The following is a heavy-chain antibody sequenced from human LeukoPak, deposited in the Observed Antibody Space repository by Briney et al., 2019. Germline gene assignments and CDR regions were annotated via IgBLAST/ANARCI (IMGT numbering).Heavy chain of an antibody. CDR3: ARDGDYYDSSGYDY. J-gene: IGHJ4*02. CDR1: GFTFSSYS. CDR2: ISSSSSYI. D-gene: IGHD3-22*01. V-gene: IGHV3-21*01. Sequence: GSPRLSCAASGFTFSSYSMNWVRQAPGKGLEWVSSISSSSSYIYYADSVKGRFTISRDNAKNSLYLQMNSLRAEDTAVYYCARDGDYYDSSGYDYWGQGTLVTVSS.